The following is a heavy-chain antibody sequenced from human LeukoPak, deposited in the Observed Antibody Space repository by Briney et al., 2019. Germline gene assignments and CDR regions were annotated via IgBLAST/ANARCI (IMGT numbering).Heavy chain of an antibody. Sequence: GSLRLSCAASGFTFSSYSMNWVRQAPGKGLEWVSSISSSSSYIYYADSVKGRFTISRDNAKNSLYLQMNSLRAEDTAVYYCAKDAYYDFWSGHYYMDVWGKGTTVTVSS. D-gene: IGHD3-3*01. CDR2: ISSSSSYI. J-gene: IGHJ6*03. CDR3: AKDAYYDFWSGHYYMDV. CDR1: GFTFSSYS. V-gene: IGHV3-21*04.